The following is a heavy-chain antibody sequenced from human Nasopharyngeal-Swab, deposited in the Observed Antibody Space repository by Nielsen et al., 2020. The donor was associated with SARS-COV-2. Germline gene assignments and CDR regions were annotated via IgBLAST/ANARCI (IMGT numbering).Heavy chain of an antibody. CDR3: ARDRIPDYYYDSSDFDY. J-gene: IGHJ4*02. D-gene: IGHD3-22*01. Sequence: ASVKVSCKASGYTFTSYAMRWVRQAPGQRLEWMGWINAGNGNTKYSQKFQGRVTITRDTSASTAYMELSSLRSEDTAVYYCARDRIPDYYYDSSDFDYWGQGTLVTVSS. V-gene: IGHV1-3*01. CDR1: GYTFTSYA. CDR2: INAGNGNT.